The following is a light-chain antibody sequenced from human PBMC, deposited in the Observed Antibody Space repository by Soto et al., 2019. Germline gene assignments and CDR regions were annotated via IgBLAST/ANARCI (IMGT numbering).Light chain of an antibody. Sequence: NFMLTQPHSVSESPGKTVTISCTRSSGSIASHYVQWYQQSPGSAPTTVIYEDNQRPSGVPDRFSGSIDSSSNSASLTISGLKTEDEADYYCQSYDSSNYVFGTGTKLTVL. CDR2: EDN. CDR1: SGSIASHY. J-gene: IGLJ1*01. CDR3: QSYDSSNYV. V-gene: IGLV6-57*03.